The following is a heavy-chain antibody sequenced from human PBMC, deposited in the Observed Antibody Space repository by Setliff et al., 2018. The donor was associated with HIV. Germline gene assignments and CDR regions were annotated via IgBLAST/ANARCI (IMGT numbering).Heavy chain of an antibody. CDR2: INPSGGST. J-gene: IGHJ3*02. Sequence: ASVKVSCKASGYTFTNFYIHWVRQAPGQGLEWLGMINPSGGSTTYAQKFQGRVTMTRDTFTSTVYMDLSSLRSEDTAVYYCARGLYSSSSRGAFDIWGQGTMVTVSS. CDR3: ARGLYSSSSRGAFDI. CDR1: GYTFTNFY. V-gene: IGHV1-46*01. D-gene: IGHD6-6*01.